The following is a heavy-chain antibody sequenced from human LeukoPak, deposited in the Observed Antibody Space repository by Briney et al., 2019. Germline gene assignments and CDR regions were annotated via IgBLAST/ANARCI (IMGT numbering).Heavy chain of an antibody. Sequence: GGSLRLSCAASGFIVSGRFLAWVRQAPGEGLEWVSVIYNNGDTDYADSVKGRFIFSRDSSKNTLYLQMNSLRAEDTAVYYCANRRGELPYWGQGTLVTVSS. CDR2: IYNNGDT. D-gene: IGHD3-10*01. J-gene: IGHJ4*02. CDR1: GFIVSGRF. V-gene: IGHV3-66*01. CDR3: ANRRGELPY.